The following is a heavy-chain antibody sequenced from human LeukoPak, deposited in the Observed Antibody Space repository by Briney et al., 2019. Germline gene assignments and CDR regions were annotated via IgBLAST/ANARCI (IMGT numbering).Heavy chain of an antibody. J-gene: IGHJ3*02. CDR2: IWYDGSNK. CDR3: ARLTTSGYSSSWDDAFDI. CDR1: GFTFSSYG. V-gene: IGHV3-33*01. Sequence: GGSLRLSWAASGFTFSSYGMHWVRQAPGKGLEWVAVIWYDGSNKYYADSVKGRFTISRDNSKNTLYLQMNSLRAEDTAVYYCARLTTSGYSSSWDDAFDIWGQGTMVTVSS. D-gene: IGHD6-13*01.